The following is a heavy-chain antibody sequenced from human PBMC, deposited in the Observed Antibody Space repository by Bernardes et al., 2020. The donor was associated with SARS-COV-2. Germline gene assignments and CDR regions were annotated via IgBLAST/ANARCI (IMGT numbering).Heavy chain of an antibody. CDR3: AKTISHHLPPGYGMDA. V-gene: IGHV3-23*01. CDR1: GFTFSNYD. Sequence: GGSLRLSCAASGFTFSNYDMNWVRQAPGPGLEWVSGFSDGGHSTYYADSVKGRFTISRDSSKNTLYLQMNSLRADDTAVYYCAKTISHHLPPGYGMDAWGRGTTVTVAS. J-gene: IGHJ6*02. CDR2: FSDGGHST.